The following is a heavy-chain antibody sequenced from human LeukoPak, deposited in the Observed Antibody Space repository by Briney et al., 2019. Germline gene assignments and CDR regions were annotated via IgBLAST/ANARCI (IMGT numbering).Heavy chain of an antibody. Sequence: PGGSLRLSCAASGFTFNDYAMHWVRQAPGKGLEWVSGIFGKNGAKGHADSVKGRFTISRDNANNSLYLQMNSLRPDDTALYSCTYDNSPGGLEYWGQGTLVTVSS. CDR2: IFGKNGAK. D-gene: IGHD2-8*02. V-gene: IGHV3-9*01. CDR3: TYDNSPGGLEY. CDR1: GFTFNDYA. J-gene: IGHJ4*02.